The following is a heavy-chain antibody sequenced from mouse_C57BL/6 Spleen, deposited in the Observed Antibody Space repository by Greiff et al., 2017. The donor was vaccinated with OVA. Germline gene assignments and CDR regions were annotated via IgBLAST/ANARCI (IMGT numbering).Heavy chain of an antibody. V-gene: IGHV14-1*01. D-gene: IGHD1-1*01. J-gene: IGHJ2*01. CDR3: TRGTTVVKAFDY. CDR2: IDPEDGDT. CDR1: GFNITDYY. Sequence: VQLQQSGAELVRPGASVKLSCTASGFNITDYYMHWVKQRPEQGLEWIGRIDPEDGDTEYAPKFQGKATMTADTSSNTAYLQLSSLTSEDTAVYYCTRGTTVVKAFDYWGQGTTLTVSA.